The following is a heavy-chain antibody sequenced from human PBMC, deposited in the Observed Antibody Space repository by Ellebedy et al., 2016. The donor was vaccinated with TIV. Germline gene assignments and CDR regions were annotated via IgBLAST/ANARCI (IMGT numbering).Heavy chain of an antibody. J-gene: IGHJ6*02. V-gene: IGHV3-30*03. Sequence: GESLKISXAASGFTFSTYGMHWVRQAPGKGLEWVAVVSYDGSHKYYADSVKGRFTISRDNSKNTLYLEMHGLRAEDTALYYCAREAGLKYYYGMDVWGQGTTVAVS. CDR1: GFTFSTYG. CDR3: AREAGLKYYYGMDV. CDR2: VSYDGSHK.